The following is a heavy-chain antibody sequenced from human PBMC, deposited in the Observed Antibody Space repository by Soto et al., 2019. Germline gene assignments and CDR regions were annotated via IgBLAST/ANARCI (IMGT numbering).Heavy chain of an antibody. Sequence: SVKVSCKASGSTFSSYAISWVRQAPGQGLEWMGGIIPIFGTANYAQKFQGRVTITADESTSTAYMELSSLRSEDTAVYYCARDRREVVTAWNVYYCYGMDVWGRRTTVTVSS. CDR1: GSTFSSYA. CDR3: ARDRREVVTAWNVYYCYGMDV. D-gene: IGHD2-21*02. V-gene: IGHV1-69*13. CDR2: IIPIFGTA. J-gene: IGHJ6*02.